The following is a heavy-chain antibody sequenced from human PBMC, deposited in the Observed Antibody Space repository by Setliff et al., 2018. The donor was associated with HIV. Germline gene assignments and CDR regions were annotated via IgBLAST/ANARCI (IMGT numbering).Heavy chain of an antibody. V-gene: IGHV1-46*01. D-gene: IGHD3-22*01. J-gene: IGHJ3*02. CDR3: ASPFGASDSGGYEYEAFAI. CDR2: NNPSGGST. CDR1: GYTFITYR. Sequence: GASVKVSCKASGYTFITYRIHWVRQAPGLGLEWMGINNPSGGSTTYAQKFQGRVTMTRDTSTNTLYMELSSLRSDDTAVYYWASPFGASDSGGYEYEAFAIWGQGTMVTVSS.